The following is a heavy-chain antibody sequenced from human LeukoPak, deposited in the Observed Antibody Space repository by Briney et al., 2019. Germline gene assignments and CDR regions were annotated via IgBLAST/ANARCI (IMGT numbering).Heavy chain of an antibody. V-gene: IGHV4-34*01. CDR2: INHSGST. D-gene: IGHD3-10*01. CDR3: ARGRRVIAP. Sequence: SETLSLTCAXXGXXFSGYYWSWIRQPPGKGLEWIGEINHSGSTNYNPSLKSRVTISVDTSKNQFSLKLSSVTAADTAVYYCARGRRVIAPWGQGTLVTVSS. J-gene: IGHJ5*02. CDR1: GXXFSGYY.